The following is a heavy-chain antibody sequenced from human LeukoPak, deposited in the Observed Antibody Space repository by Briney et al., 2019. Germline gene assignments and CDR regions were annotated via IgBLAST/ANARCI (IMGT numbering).Heavy chain of an antibody. D-gene: IGHD6-19*01. CDR1: GGSISNFY. V-gene: IGHV4-4*07. CDR2: IHIRGST. Sequence: SETLSLTCTVSGGSISNFYWGWIRQPAGKGLEWIGRIHIRGSTDYSPSLKSRVSMSVDTSKNQFFLRLRSVTAADTAVYYCVRDGTGDSSGWHLWGQGTLDPVSS. J-gene: IGHJ1*01. CDR3: VRDGTGDSSGWHL.